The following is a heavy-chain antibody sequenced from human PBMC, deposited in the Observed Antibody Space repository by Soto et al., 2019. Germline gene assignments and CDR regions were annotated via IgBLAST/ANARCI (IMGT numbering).Heavy chain of an antibody. D-gene: IGHD6-13*01. CDR1: GFTFSSYA. V-gene: IGHV3-23*01. CDR2: ISGSGGST. Sequence: EVQLLESGGGLVQPGGSLRLSCAASGFTFSSYAMSWVRQAPGKGLEWVSAISGSGGSTYYADSVKGRFTISRDNSKNKLYLQMNSLRAEDTAVYYCAKVRGGAAAGTRSGWYFDLWGRGTLVTVSS. CDR3: AKVRGGAAAGTRSGWYFDL. J-gene: IGHJ2*01.